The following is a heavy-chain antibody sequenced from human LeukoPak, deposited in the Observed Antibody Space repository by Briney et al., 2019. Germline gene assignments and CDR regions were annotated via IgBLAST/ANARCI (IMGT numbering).Heavy chain of an antibody. J-gene: IGHJ4*02. Sequence: SETLSLTCTVSGGSISSSSYYWGWIRQPPGKGLEWIGSIYYSGSTYYNPSLKSRVTISVDTSKNQFSLKLGSVTAADTAVYYCARLSGSYYFDYWGQGTLVTVSS. CDR3: ARLSGSYYFDY. CDR2: IYYSGST. CDR1: GGSISSSSYY. D-gene: IGHD1-26*01. V-gene: IGHV4-39*01.